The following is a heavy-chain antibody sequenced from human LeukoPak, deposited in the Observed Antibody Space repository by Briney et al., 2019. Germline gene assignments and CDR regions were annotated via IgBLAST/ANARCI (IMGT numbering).Heavy chain of an antibody. CDR3: AGDGGSSQTDSDY. CDR1: GGTFSSYA. V-gene: IGHV1-69*01. CDR2: IIPIFGTA. J-gene: IGHJ4*02. D-gene: IGHD3-16*01. Sequence: SVKVSCKASGGTFSSYAISWVRQAPGQGLEWMGGIIPIFGTANYAQKFQGRVTITADESTSTAYMELSSLRSEDTAVYYCAGDGGSSQTDSDYWGQGTLVTVSS.